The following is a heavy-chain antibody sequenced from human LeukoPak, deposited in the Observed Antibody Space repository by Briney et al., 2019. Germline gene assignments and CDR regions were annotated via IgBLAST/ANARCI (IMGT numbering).Heavy chain of an antibody. CDR3: ARGQVAYDY. V-gene: IGHV4-34*01. Sequence: PSETLSLTCTVSGGSISSYYWSWIRQPPGKGLEWIGEINHSGSTNYNPSLKSRVTISVDTSKNQFSLKLSSVTAADTAVYYCARGQVAYDYWGQGTLVTVSS. CDR1: GGSISSYY. D-gene: IGHD2-21*01. J-gene: IGHJ4*02. CDR2: INHSGST.